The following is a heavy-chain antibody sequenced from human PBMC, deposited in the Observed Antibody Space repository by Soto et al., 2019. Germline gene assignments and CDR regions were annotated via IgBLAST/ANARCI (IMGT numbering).Heavy chain of an antibody. CDR2: ISPYNGNT. V-gene: IGHV1-18*01. CDR1: GYTFTNYG. CDR3: ARDGDRCTSTRCSPWPDTDFDR. Sequence: QVQLVQSGDEVKKPGASVKVSCKASGYTFTNYGISWVRQAPGQGLEWMGWISPYNGNTKYPQKLQGRVTMTTDTSTRTSYMELRSLRSDDTAVYFCARDGDRCTSTRCSPWPDTDFDRWGRGTLVTVSS. D-gene: IGHD2-2*01. J-gene: IGHJ2*01.